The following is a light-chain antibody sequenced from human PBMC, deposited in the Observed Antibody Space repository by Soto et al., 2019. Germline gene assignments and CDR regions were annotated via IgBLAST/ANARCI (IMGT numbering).Light chain of an antibody. CDR1: QTVERW. Sequence: DIQMTQSPSTLSGSVGDRVTMTCRASQTVERWLAWYQQKPGKAPNLVISDVSSLERGVPSRFSGSGSGTEFTLTISGLQPEDFAIYYCLQHNSYPITLGQGTRLEIK. CDR2: DVS. J-gene: IGKJ5*01. V-gene: IGKV1-5*01. CDR3: LQHNSYPIT.